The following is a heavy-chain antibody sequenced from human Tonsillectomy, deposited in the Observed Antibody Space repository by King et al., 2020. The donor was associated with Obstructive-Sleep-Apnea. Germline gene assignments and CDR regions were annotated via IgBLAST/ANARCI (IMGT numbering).Heavy chain of an antibody. Sequence: EVQLVESGGGLVQPGGSLRLSCAASGFTVSSNYMSWVRQAPGKGLEWFSVIYSGGSTYYADSGKGRFTISRHNSKNTLYLQMNSRRAEDTAVYYCATGQGGSGSYTYYYYGMDVWGQGTTVTVSS. J-gene: IGHJ6*02. CDR2: IYSGGST. D-gene: IGHD3-10*01. V-gene: IGHV3-53*04. CDR3: ATGQGGSGSYTYYYYGMDV. CDR1: GFTVSSNY.